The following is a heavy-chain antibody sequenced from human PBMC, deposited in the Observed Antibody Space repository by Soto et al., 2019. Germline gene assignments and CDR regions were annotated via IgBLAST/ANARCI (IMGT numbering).Heavy chain of an antibody. CDR1: GFTFSSYA. D-gene: IGHD3-22*01. CDR2: ISGSGGST. CDR3: AKGGGSHYYDSSGYTDY. V-gene: IGHV3-23*01. J-gene: IGHJ4*02. Sequence: EVQLLESGGGLVQPGGSLRLSCAASGFTFSSYAMSWVRQAPGKGLEWVSAISGSGGSTYYADSVKGRFTISRDNSKNTLYLQMNSLRAEDTAVYYCAKGGGSHYYDSSGYTDYWGQGTLVTVSS.